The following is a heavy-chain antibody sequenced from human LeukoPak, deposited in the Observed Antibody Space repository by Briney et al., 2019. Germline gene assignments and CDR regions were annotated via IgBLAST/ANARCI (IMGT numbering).Heavy chain of an antibody. CDR3: ARERAGSSWHEGWFDP. CDR1: GGSISSYY. CDR2: IYYSGST. V-gene: IGHV4-59*01. J-gene: IGHJ5*02. D-gene: IGHD6-13*01. Sequence: SETLSLTCTVSGGSISSYYWSWIRQPPGKGLEWIGYIYYSGSTNYNPSLKSRVTISVDTSKNQFSLKLSSVTAADTAVYYCARERAGSSWHEGWFDPGGQGTLVTVSS.